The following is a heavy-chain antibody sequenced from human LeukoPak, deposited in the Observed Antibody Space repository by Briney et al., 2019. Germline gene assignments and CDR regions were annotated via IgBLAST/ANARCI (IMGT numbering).Heavy chain of an antibody. CDR2: ITFSSKTI. Sequence: GGSLRLSCAASGFTFGDYYMSWIRQAPGKGLEWISYITFSSKTIYYADSVKGRFTISRDNAKNSLYLQMNSLRAEDTAVYYCAELGITMIGGVWGKGTTVTISS. J-gene: IGHJ6*04. V-gene: IGHV3-11*04. CDR1: GFTFGDYY. CDR3: AELGITMIGGV. D-gene: IGHD3-10*02.